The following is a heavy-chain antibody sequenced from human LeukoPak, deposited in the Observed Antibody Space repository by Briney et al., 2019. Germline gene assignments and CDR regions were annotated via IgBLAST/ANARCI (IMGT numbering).Heavy chain of an antibody. Sequence: PGGSLRLSCAASGFTFSSYAMSWVRKAPGKGLEWVSAISGSGGSTYYADSVKGRFTISRDNSKNTLYLQMNSLRAEDTAVYYCAKQGPRLGYCSSTSCYFDYWGQGTLVTVSS. CDR2: ISGSGGST. V-gene: IGHV3-23*01. CDR1: GFTFSSYA. J-gene: IGHJ4*02. CDR3: AKQGPRLGYCSSTSCYFDY. D-gene: IGHD2-2*01.